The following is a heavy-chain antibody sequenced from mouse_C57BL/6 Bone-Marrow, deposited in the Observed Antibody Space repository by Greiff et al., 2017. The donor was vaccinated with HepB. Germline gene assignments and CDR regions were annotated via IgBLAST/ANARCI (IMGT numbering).Heavy chain of an antibody. J-gene: IGHJ1*03. CDR3: ARITTVVAQWYFDV. D-gene: IGHD1-1*01. Sequence: VQLQQSGPELVKPGASVEIPCKASGYTFTDYNMDWVKQSHGKSLEWIGDINPNNGGTIYNQKFKGKATLTVDKSSSTAYMELRSLTSEDTAVYYCARITTVVAQWYFDVWGTGTTVTVSS. CDR2: INPNNGGT. V-gene: IGHV1-18*01. CDR1: GYTFTDYN.